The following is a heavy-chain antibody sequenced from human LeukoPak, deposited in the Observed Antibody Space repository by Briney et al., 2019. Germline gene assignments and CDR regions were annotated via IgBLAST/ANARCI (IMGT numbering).Heavy chain of an antibody. CDR2: ISSSGSII. CDR3: ARSRYDSSGYYGIIGD. CDR1: GFTFSSYS. J-gene: IGHJ4*02. V-gene: IGHV3-48*04. Sequence: TGGSLRLSCAASGFTFSSYSMNWVRQAPGKGPEWVSHISSSGSIIYYADSVKGRFTISRDNAKNSLYLEMNSLRAEDTAVYYCARSRYDSSGYYGIIGDWGQGTLVTVSS. D-gene: IGHD3-22*01.